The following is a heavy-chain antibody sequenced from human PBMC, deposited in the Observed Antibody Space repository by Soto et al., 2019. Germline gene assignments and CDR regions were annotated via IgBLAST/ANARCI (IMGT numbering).Heavy chain of an antibody. CDR3: ARGSRDYGSGSSYYYYGMDV. J-gene: IGHJ6*02. Sequence: SVKVSCKASGGTFSSYAISWVRQAPGQGLEWMGGIIPIFGTANYAQKFQGRVTITADKSTSTAYMELSSLRSEDTAVYYCARGSRDYGSGSSYYYYGMDVWGQGTMVTVSS. D-gene: IGHD3-10*01. V-gene: IGHV1-69*06. CDR1: GGTFSSYA. CDR2: IIPIFGTA.